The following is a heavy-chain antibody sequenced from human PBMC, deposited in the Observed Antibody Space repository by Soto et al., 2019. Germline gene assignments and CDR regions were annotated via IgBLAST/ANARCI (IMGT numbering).Heavy chain of an antibody. Sequence: PVGSLRLSCAASGFTFSSYEMNWVRQAPGKGLEWVSYISSSGSTIYYADSVKGRFTISRDNAKNSLYLQMNSLRAEDTAVYYCARGSPYDFWSGYYISYYYYYGMDVWGQGTTVTVSS. D-gene: IGHD3-3*01. CDR3: ARGSPYDFWSGYYISYYYYYGMDV. J-gene: IGHJ6*02. CDR2: ISSSGSTI. V-gene: IGHV3-48*03. CDR1: GFTFSSYE.